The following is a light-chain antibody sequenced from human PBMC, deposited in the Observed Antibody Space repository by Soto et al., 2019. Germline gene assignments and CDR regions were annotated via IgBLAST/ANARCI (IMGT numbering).Light chain of an antibody. CDR2: AAS. V-gene: IGKV1-39*01. CDR3: QQRHSTPYT. CDR1: QSIDTY. J-gene: IGKJ2*01. Sequence: DIQMTQSPSSLSASFGDRVTLTCRASQSIDTYLNWYQQKPGTAPNLLMYAASTLHSGVPSRFSRSGSGTDFNLTISSLQREDFATYFCQQRHSTPYTFGQGTKLEI.